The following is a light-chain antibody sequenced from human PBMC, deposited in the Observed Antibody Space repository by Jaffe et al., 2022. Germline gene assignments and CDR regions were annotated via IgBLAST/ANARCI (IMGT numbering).Light chain of an antibody. J-gene: IGLJ1*01. V-gene: IGLV2-14*03. CDR2: DVS. CDR1: SSDVGGYNF. CDR3: NSYTSYSTPYV. Sequence: QSALTQPASVSGSPGQSITISCTGTSSDVGGYNFVSWYQQHPGTVPKLIIYDVSNRPSGVSNRFSGSKSGNAASLTISGLQAEDEADYYCNSYTSYSTPYVFGTGTKVTVL.